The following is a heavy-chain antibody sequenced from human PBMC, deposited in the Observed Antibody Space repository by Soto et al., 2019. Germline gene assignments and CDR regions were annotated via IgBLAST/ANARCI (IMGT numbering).Heavy chain of an antibody. J-gene: IGHJ2*01. CDR1: GGSISNDDDY. V-gene: IGHV4-30-4*01. D-gene: IGHD1-26*01. CDR3: ARSNWERRYFDL. Sequence: QVQLQESGPGLVKPSQTLSLTCTASGGSISNDDDYWSWIRQPPGKGLEWIGYIYYSGTTSYNPPLNSRRSISIDTSKNQFSLNLTSVTAADTAVYYCARSNWERRYFDLWGRGTLVTVSS. CDR2: IYYSGTT.